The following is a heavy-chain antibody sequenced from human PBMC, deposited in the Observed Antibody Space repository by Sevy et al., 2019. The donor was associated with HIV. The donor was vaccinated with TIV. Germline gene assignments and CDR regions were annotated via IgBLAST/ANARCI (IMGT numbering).Heavy chain of an antibody. V-gene: IGHV4-59*01. CDR2: IYYSGST. Sequence: SETLSLTCTVSGGSISSYYWSWIRQPPGKGLEWIGYIYYSGSTNYNPSLKSRVTISVDTSKNQFSLKLSSVTAADTAVYYCAREGYGGYFDYWGQRTLVTVSS. CDR1: GGSISSYY. CDR3: AREGYGGYFDY. J-gene: IGHJ4*02. D-gene: IGHD5-12*01.